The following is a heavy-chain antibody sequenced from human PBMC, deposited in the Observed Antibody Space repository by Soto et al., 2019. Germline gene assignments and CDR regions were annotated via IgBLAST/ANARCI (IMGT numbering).Heavy chain of an antibody. J-gene: IGHJ4*02. CDR1: GYTFTGYY. V-gene: IGHV1-2*02. Sequence: VASVKVSCKASGYTFTGYYMHWVRQAPGQGLEWMGWINPNSGGTNYAQKFQGRVTMTRDTSISTAYMELSRLRSDDTAVYYCARDLRIFGVASPGLDYWGQGTLVTVSS. CDR3: ARDLRIFGVASPGLDY. CDR2: INPNSGGT. D-gene: IGHD3-3*01.